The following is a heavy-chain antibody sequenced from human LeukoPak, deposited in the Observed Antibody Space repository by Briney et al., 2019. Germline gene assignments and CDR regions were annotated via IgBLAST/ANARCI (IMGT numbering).Heavy chain of an antibody. CDR3: AKGAVVTGDYYFDY. J-gene: IGHJ4*02. CDR1: GFTFSSTW. Sequence: GGSLRLSCAASGFTFSSTWMHWVRQVPGKELGWVARIVSDGSSTTYAESVKGRFTISRDNAKNTLYLEMNSLRAEDTALYYCAKGAVVTGDYYFDYWGQGTLVTVSS. V-gene: IGHV3-74*03. CDR2: IVSDGSST. D-gene: IGHD2-21*02.